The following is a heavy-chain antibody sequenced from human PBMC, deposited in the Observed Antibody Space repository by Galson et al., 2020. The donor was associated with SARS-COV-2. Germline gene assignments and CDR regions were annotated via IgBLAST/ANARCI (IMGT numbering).Heavy chain of an antibody. D-gene: IGHD1-26*01. V-gene: IGHV3-30*01. J-gene: IGHJ5*02. CDR2: ISYDGSNK. CDR1: GFTFSSYA. Sequence: GGSLRLSCAASGFTFSSYAMHWVRQAPGKGLEWVAVISYDGSNKYYADSVKGRFTISRDNSKNTLYLQMNSLRAEDTAVYYCARTYSGSYLNWFDPWGQGTLVTVSS. CDR3: ARTYSGSYLNWFDP.